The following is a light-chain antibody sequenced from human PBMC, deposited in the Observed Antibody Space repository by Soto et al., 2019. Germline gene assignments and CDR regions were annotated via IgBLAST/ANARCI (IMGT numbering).Light chain of an antibody. CDR1: TSDVGGYNY. J-gene: IGLJ1*01. CDR3: LSKTSSISYV. Sequence: QSVLTQPASVSGSPGQSITISCTGTTSDVGGYNYVSWYQQHPGKVPKLLIHEVSNRPSGVSNRFSGYKSGNTASLTISGLQAEDEADYYCLSKTSSISYVFGTGTKVTV. V-gene: IGLV2-14*01. CDR2: EVS.